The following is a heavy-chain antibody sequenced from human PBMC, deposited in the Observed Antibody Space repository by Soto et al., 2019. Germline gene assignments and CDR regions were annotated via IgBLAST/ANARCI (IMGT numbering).Heavy chain of an antibody. D-gene: IGHD3-16*01. Sequence: PGGSLRLFCAASGFTFSSYAMSWVRQAPGKGLEWVSTVGVSGATTYYTDSVKGRFTISRDNSNNTLFLQMHSLRAEDTAIYYCARDMRGSSGYYHYVMDVWGEGTTVTV. CDR3: ARDMRGSSGYYHYVMDV. J-gene: IGHJ6*02. CDR2: VGVSGATT. V-gene: IGHV3-23*01. CDR1: GFTFSSYA.